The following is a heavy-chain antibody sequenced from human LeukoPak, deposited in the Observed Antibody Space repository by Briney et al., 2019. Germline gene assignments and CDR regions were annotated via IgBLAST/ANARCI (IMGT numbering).Heavy chain of an antibody. J-gene: IGHJ4*02. Sequence: GGSLRLSCAASVFTLSRYVMHWVRPAPGKGLEWVAVILYVGRNEYYADSVKGRFTISRDNSKNTLYLQMNGRRAEDTALYYWARDRGQLWLHFGYWGQGTLVTVSS. CDR2: ILYVGRNE. CDR3: ARDRGQLWLHFGY. V-gene: IGHV3-30*04. D-gene: IGHD5-18*01. CDR1: VFTLSRYV.